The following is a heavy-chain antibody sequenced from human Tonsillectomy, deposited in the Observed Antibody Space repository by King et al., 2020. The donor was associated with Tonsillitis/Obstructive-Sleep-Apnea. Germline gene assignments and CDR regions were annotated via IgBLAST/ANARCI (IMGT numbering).Heavy chain of an antibody. CDR1: GFTFDDYA. D-gene: IGHD2-15*01. CDR2: ISWNSGSI. J-gene: IGHJ6*03. V-gene: IGHV3-9*01. CDR3: AKDMTPFSYYYYMDV. Sequence: QLVQSGGGLVQPGRSLRLSCAASGFTFDDYALQWVRQAPGKGLEWVSGISWNSGSIGYADSVKGRFTISRDNAKNSLYLQMNSLRAEDTALYYCAKDMTPFSYYYYMDVWGKATTVTVSS.